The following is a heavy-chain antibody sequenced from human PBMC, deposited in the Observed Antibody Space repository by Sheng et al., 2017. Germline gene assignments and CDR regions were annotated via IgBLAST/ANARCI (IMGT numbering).Heavy chain of an antibody. CDR1: GFTFSSYA. CDR2: ISYDGSNK. CDR3: ATLTSGYDLVFDY. J-gene: IGHJ4*02. V-gene: IGHV3-30-3*01. D-gene: IGHD5-12*01. Sequence: QVQLVESGGGVVQPGRSLRLSCAASGFTFSSYAMHWVRQAPGKGLEWVAVISYDGSNKYYADSVKGRFTISRDNSKNTLYLQMNSLRAEDTAVYYCATLTSGYDLVFDYWGQGTLVTVSS.